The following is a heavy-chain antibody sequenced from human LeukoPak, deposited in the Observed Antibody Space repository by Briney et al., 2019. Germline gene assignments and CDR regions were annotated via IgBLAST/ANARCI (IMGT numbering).Heavy chain of an antibody. D-gene: IGHD6-13*01. Sequence: AASVKVSCKASGGTFSSYAISWVRQAPGQGLEWMGGIIPIFGTANYAQKFQGRVTITADESTSTAYMELSSLRSEDTAVYYCARDYRSPARIAAADGGWFDPWGQGTLVTVSS. CDR3: ARDYRSPARIAAADGGWFDP. V-gene: IGHV1-69*13. CDR2: IIPIFGTA. CDR1: GGTFSSYA. J-gene: IGHJ5*02.